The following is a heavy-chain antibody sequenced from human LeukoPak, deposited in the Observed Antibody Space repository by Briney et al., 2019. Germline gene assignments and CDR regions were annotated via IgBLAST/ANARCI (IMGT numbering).Heavy chain of an antibody. D-gene: IGHD3-22*01. Sequence: GGSLRLSCAASGFTFSSYGMHWVRQAPGKGLEWVAVIWYDGSNKYYADSVKGRFTISRDNSKNTLYLQMNSLRAEDTAVYYCARAHRDSRAHHFFGYWGQGTLVTVSS. CDR2: IWYDGSNK. CDR1: GFTFSSYG. V-gene: IGHV3-33*01. J-gene: IGHJ4*02. CDR3: ARAHRDSRAHHFFGY.